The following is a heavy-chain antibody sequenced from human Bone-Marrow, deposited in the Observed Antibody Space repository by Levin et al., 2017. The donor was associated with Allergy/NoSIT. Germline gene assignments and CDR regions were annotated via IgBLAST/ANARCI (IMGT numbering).Heavy chain of an antibody. V-gene: IGHV1-69*13. Sequence: SVKVSCKTSGDTFSSYSISWVRQAPGHGLEWMGGIIPIFGTAKYAQTFEGRITISADESSSTVYLHLSSLTSDDTAMYFCARDDHKWDLLRFDSWGQGTLVTVSS. CDR3: ARDDHKWDLLRFDS. CDR2: IIPIFGTA. J-gene: IGHJ4*02. CDR1: GDTFSSYS. D-gene: IGHD1-26*01.